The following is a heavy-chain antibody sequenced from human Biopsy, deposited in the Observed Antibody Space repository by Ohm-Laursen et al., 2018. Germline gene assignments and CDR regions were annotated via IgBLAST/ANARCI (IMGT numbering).Heavy chain of an antibody. CDR3: ARVPAYPSIDGYYGLDL. Sequence: SVKVSCKASGYSFTSYYLHWVRQAPGHGLEWMGWINPNSGNANYAQSFQGRLTVTRDTSISTAYMELTSLTFDDTAIYYCARVPAYPSIDGYYGLDLWGQGTTVIVSS. CDR1: GYSFTSYY. D-gene: IGHD3-9*01. CDR2: INPNSGNA. J-gene: IGHJ6*02. V-gene: IGHV1-2*02.